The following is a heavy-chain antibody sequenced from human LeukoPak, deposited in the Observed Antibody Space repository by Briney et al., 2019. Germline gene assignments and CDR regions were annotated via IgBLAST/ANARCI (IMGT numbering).Heavy chain of an antibody. Sequence: GGSLRLSYAASGFNFSTATMSCIRQVPGKGLEWVSSINSESSHIYYAASVRGRFTISRDNARNSVSLQMDSLRAEDTAVYYCASDPLPFLRMGYFDYCGQGSLVTVSS. V-gene: IGHV3-21*01. J-gene: IGHJ4*02. CDR2: INSESSHI. CDR3: ASDPLPFLRMGYFDY. D-gene: IGHD3-16*01. CDR1: GFNFSTAT.